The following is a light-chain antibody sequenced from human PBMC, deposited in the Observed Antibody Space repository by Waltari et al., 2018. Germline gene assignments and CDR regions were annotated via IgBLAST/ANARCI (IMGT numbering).Light chain of an antibody. CDR1: RSNIGNNL. CDR3: GTWDSSLSGAV. CDR2: ENS. Sequence: SVLTQPPSVSAAPGQRGTIPCSGGRSNIGNNLVTWYRQFPGTAPKLLIYENSERPSGIPGRFSGSKSGTSATLDITGLQAGDEADYYCGTWDSSLSGAVFGGGTHLTVL. J-gene: IGLJ7*01. V-gene: IGLV1-51*02.